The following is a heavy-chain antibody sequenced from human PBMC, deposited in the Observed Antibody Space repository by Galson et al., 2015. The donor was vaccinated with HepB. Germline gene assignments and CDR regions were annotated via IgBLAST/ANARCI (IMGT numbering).Heavy chain of an antibody. V-gene: IGHV3-11*06. D-gene: IGHD3-16*01. Sequence: SLRLSCATSGFTFSDSFMSWIRQAPGKGLEWVSFINPSGSYAKYADSVKGRFTISRDNAENSVYLQMNSLRVEDTAIYYCAREYYANPDHWGQGTQVTVSS. CDR2: INPSGSYA. CDR3: AREYYANPDH. J-gene: IGHJ5*02. CDR1: GFTFSDSF.